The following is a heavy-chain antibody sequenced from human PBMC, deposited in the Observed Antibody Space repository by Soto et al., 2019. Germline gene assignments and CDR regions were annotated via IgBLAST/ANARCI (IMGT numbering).Heavy chain of an antibody. CDR3: ARDSEVYDSSGYYIHYFDC. V-gene: IGHV4-59*01. CDR1: GGSISSYY. J-gene: IGHJ4*02. D-gene: IGHD3-22*01. CDR2: IYYSGST. Sequence: SETLSLTCTVSGGSISSYYWSWIRQPPGKGLEWIGYIYYSGSTNYNPSLKSRVTISVDTSKNQFSLKLSSVTAADTAVYYCARDSEVYDSSGYYIHYFDCWGQGTLVTVSS.